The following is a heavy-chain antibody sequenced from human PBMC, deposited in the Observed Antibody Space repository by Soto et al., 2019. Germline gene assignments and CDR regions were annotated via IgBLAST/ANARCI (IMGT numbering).Heavy chain of an antibody. CDR1: GFIFDDFV. CDR3: TKVGGLYDFWSGPLHFDL. J-gene: IGHJ4*02. Sequence: EAQLVESGGGLVQPGRSLRLSCAGSGFIFDDFVIHWVRQAPGKGLEWVSGISWNSDSIGYADSVKGRFTISRDNAKNALYLQKNSLRVEDTALYYCTKVGGLYDFWSGPLHFDLWGQGTLVTVSS. CDR2: ISWNSDSI. D-gene: IGHD3-3*01. V-gene: IGHV3-9*01.